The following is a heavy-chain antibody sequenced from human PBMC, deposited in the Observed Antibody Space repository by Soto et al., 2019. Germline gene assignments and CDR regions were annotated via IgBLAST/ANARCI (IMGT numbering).Heavy chain of an antibody. J-gene: IGHJ6*02. CDR1: GGSISSGGYY. V-gene: IGHV4-31*03. CDR3: ARANYVKYYYGMDV. CDR2: IYYSGST. Sequence: SETLSLTCTVSGGSISSGGYYWSWIRQHPGKGLEWIGYIYYSGSTYYNPSLKSRVTISVDTSKNQFSLKLSSVTAADTAVYYCARANYVKYYYGMDVWGQGTTVTVSS. D-gene: IGHD3-16*01.